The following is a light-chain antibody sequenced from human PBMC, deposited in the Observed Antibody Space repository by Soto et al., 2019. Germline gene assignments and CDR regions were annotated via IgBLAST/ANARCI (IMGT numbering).Light chain of an antibody. CDR1: QSVNSNC. J-gene: IGKJ1*01. CDR2: GAS. Sequence: EIVLTQSPGTLSLSPGERATLSCRASQSVNSNCFAWFQQKPGQAPRLLIYGASSRATGIPDRFSGSGSGTDFTLTISRLEPEDFALYYCQQYAVSPRTFGQGTRVEIK. V-gene: IGKV3-20*01. CDR3: QQYAVSPRT.